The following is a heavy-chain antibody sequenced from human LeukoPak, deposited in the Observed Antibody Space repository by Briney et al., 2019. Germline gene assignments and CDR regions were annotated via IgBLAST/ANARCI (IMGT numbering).Heavy chain of an antibody. CDR1: GFTFSSYP. J-gene: IGHJ4*02. D-gene: IGHD3-10*01. Sequence: AGGSLRLSCAASGFTFSSYPMSWVRRAPGKGLEWVSAISGSGGSTYYADSVKGRFTISRDNSKNTLYLQMNSLRAEDTAVYYCAKIQGMRDYWGQGTPVTVSS. V-gene: IGHV3-23*01. CDR3: AKIQGMRDY. CDR2: ISGSGGST.